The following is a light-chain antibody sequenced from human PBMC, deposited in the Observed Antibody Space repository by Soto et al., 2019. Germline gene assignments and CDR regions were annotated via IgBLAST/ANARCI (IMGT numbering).Light chain of an antibody. CDR3: QQRSNWPRMYT. Sequence: EIVLTQSPATLSLSPGESATLSCRASQSVSSYLALYQQKPGHAPRLLIYDASNRATGIPARFSGSGSRTDLTLTISSLETEDFAVYYCQQRSNWPRMYTFGQGTKLEIK. V-gene: IGKV3-11*01. CDR1: QSVSSY. J-gene: IGKJ2*01. CDR2: DAS.